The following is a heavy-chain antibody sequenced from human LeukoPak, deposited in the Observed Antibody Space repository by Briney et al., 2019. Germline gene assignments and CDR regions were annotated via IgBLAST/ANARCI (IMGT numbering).Heavy chain of an antibody. CDR1: GFTFDDYA. V-gene: IGHV3-9*01. Sequence: SGRSLRLSCAASGFTFDDYAMHWVRQAPGKGLEWVSGISWNSGSIGYADSVKGRFTISRDNAKNSLYLQMNSLRAEDTALYHCARDLIGKGVFDYWGQGTLVTVSS. J-gene: IGHJ4*02. CDR3: ARDLIGKGVFDY. D-gene: IGHD4-23*01. CDR2: ISWNSGSI.